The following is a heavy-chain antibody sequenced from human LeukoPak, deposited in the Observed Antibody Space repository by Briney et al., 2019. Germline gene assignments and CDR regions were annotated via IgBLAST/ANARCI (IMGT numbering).Heavy chain of an antibody. CDR1: GFTFSNYA. J-gene: IGHJ4*02. CDR3: AKCPPYCTNGVCYTQKYYFDY. D-gene: IGHD2-8*01. V-gene: IGHV3-23*01. Sequence: GGSLRLSCAASGFTFSNYAMSWVRQAPGKGLEWVSAISGSGGSTYYADSVKGRFTISRDNSKNTLYLQMNSLRAEDTAVYCCAKCPPYCTNGVCYTQKYYFDYWGQGTLVTVSS. CDR2: ISGSGGST.